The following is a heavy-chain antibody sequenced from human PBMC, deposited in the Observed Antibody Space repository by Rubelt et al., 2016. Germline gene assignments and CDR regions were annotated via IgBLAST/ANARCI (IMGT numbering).Heavy chain of an antibody. J-gene: IGHJ4*02. CDR1: GFSLSTSGMC. D-gene: IGHD3-22*01. V-gene: IGHV2-70*15. Sequence: QVTLRESGPALVKPTQTLTLTCTFSGFSLSTSGMCVSWIRQPPGKALEWLARIDWDDDKYYSTSLKTRLTISKDTSKNQVVLTMTNMDPVDTATYYCARMSRYDSSGYYLDYWGQGTLVTVSS. CDR3: ARMSRYDSSGYYLDY. CDR2: IDWDDDK.